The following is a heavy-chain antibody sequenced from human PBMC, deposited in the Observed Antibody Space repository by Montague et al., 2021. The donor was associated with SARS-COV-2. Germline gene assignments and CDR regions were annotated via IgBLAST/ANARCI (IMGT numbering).Heavy chain of an antibody. CDR2: VIHSGTT. Sequence: SETLSLTCHVYGASFSGYYWSWVRQSPGKGLEWIGEVIHSGTTXXXPSXXXRVTISIDSSNDRFSLRLTSLTAADTGVYYCASGELFYYGSGNYYRSALDDWGQGTTVTVSS. J-gene: IGHJ6*02. D-gene: IGHD3-10*01. V-gene: IGHV4-34*12. CDR3: ASGELFYYGSGNYYRSALDD. CDR1: GASFSGYY.